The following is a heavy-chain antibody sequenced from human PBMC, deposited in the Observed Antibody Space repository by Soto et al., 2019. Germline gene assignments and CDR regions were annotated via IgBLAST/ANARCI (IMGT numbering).Heavy chain of an antibody. CDR2: IYYSGST. CDR1: GGSISSSSYY. CDR3: ARYDTGNYYDTAMRAFDI. J-gene: IGHJ3*02. Sequence: QLQLQESGPGLVKPSETLSLTCTVSGGSISSSSYYWGWIRQPPGKGLEWIGSIYYSGSTYYNPSLKSRVTISVDTSKTQFSLKLSSVTAADTAVYYCARYDTGNYYDTAMRAFDIWGQGTMVTVSS. V-gene: IGHV4-39*01. D-gene: IGHD3-22*01.